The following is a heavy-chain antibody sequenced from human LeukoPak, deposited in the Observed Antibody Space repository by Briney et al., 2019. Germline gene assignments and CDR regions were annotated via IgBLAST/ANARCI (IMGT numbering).Heavy chain of an antibody. V-gene: IGHV3-11*06. CDR3: TRVGSSGSVDY. Sequence: PGGSLRLSCAASGFTFSDYYMSWIRQAPGKGLEWVSYISDRTSDTNYIDSVKGRFTISRDNAKNSLYLQMNSPRAEDTAVYYCTRVGSSGSVDYWGQGTLITVSS. D-gene: IGHD1-1*01. J-gene: IGHJ4*02. CDR1: GFTFSDYY. CDR2: ISDRTSDT.